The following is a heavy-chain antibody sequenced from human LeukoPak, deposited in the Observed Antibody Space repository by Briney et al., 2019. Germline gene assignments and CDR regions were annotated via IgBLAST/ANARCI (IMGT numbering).Heavy chain of an antibody. CDR2: IVVGSDNT. V-gene: IGHV1-58*02. CDR3: VADPYYDASGPPRWFDP. Sequence: SVKVSCKASGFTFTTSAMQWVRQARGQRLEWIGWIVVGSDNTNYAQKFQERVTITRDMSTSTAYMELSSLRSDDAAVYYCVADPYYDASGPPRWFDPWGQGTLVTVSS. CDR1: GFTFTTSA. J-gene: IGHJ5*02. D-gene: IGHD3-22*01.